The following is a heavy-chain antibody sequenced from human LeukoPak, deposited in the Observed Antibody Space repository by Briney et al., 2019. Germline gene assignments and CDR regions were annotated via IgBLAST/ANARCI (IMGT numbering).Heavy chain of an antibody. D-gene: IGHD3-22*01. CDR2: IYYSGST. Sequence: KPSETLSLTCTVSGGSIRSYYWSWIRQPPGKGLEWIGYIYYSGSTNYNPSPKSRVTISVDTSKNQFSLKLSSVTAADTAVYYCARDKKDYYDSSGYYYFAFDIWGQGTMVNVSS. V-gene: IGHV4-59*01. CDR1: GGSIRSYY. CDR3: ARDKKDYYDSSGYYYFAFDI. J-gene: IGHJ3*02.